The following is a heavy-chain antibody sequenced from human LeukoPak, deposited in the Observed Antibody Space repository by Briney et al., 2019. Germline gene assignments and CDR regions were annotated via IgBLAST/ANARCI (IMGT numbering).Heavy chain of an antibody. V-gene: IGHV3-30*04. J-gene: IGHJ4*02. CDR3: ARGPERSSWYHYFDY. CDR2: ISYDGGNR. Sequence: PGRSLRLSCAASGFTFSTYAIHWVRQAPGKGLEWVAVISYDGGNRYCADSVKGRFTISRDNSKNTLYLQMNSLRAEDTAVYYCARGPERSSWYHYFDYWGQGTLVTVSS. CDR1: GFTFSTYA. D-gene: IGHD6-13*01.